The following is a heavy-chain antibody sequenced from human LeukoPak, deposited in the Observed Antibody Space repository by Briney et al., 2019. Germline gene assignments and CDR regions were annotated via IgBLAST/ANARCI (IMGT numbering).Heavy chain of an antibody. CDR1: GFTLSSYG. CDR3: ARVGVRFLEWLSNYYYYMDV. CDR2: IWYDGNNK. J-gene: IGHJ6*03. D-gene: IGHD3-3*01. V-gene: IGHV3-33*01. Sequence: GGSLRLSCAASGFTLSSYGIHWVRQAPGKGLEWVAVIWYDGNNKYYADSVKGRFTIARDNSKNTVYLQMNSLRVEDTAVYYCARVGVRFLEWLSNYYYYMDVWGKGTTVTVSS.